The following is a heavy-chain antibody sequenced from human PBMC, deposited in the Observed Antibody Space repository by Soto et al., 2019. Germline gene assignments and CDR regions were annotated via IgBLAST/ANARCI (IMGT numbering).Heavy chain of an antibody. V-gene: IGHV3-23*01. CDR1: GFTFSSYA. CDR2: ISGSGVST. D-gene: IGHD6-6*01. J-gene: IGHJ4*02. Sequence: PGGSLRLSCAASGFTFSSYAMSWVRQAPGKGLEWVSGISGSGVSTYYADYVKGRFTISRDNSKSTLYLQMNSLRAEDTAVYYCAKDRERIATRSIDYWGQGTLVTVSS. CDR3: AKDRERIATRSIDY.